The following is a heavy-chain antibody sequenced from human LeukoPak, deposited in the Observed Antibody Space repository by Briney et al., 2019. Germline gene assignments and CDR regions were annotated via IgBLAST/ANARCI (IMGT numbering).Heavy chain of an antibody. J-gene: IGHJ4*02. D-gene: IGHD6-13*01. CDR2: INPIGGST. CDR3: ARGGIAAAGMSFDY. CDR1: GYTFTSYY. Sequence: ASVKVSCKASGYTFTSYYMHRVRQAPGQGLEWMGIINPIGGSTRYAQKFQGRVTMTRDTSTSTVYMELSSLRSEDTAVYYCARGGIAAAGMSFDYWGQGTLVTVCS. V-gene: IGHV1-46*01.